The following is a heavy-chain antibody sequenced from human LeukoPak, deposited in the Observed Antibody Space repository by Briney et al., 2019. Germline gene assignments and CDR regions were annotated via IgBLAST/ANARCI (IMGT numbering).Heavy chain of an antibody. V-gene: IGHV3-74*01. CDR2: INSDGSSI. CDR3: AREYYYDSSGYYYVGAFDI. D-gene: IGHD3-22*01. CDR1: GFTFSSYW. J-gene: IGHJ3*02. Sequence: GGSLRLSCAASGFTFSSYWMHWVRQAPGKGLVWVSRINSDGSSISYADSVKGRFTISRDNAKNTLYLQMNSLRAEDTAVYYCAREYYYDSSGYYYVGAFDIWGQGTMVTVSS.